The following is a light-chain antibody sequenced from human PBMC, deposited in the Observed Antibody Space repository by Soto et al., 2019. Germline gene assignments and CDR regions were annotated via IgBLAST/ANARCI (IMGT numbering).Light chain of an antibody. V-gene: IGLV2-8*01. Sequence: QSVLTQLPSASGSPGQSVTISCTGTSSDVGGYNYVSWYQQHPGKAPKLMIYEVSKRPSGVPDRFSGSKSGNTASLTVSGLQAEDEADYYCSSYAGSSYVFGTGTKLTVL. CDR3: SSYAGSSYV. CDR1: SSDVGGYNY. J-gene: IGLJ1*01. CDR2: EVS.